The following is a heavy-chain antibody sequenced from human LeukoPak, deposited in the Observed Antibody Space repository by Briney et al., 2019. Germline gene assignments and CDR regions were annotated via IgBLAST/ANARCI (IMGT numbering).Heavy chain of an antibody. CDR1: GFTFGDYA. Sequence: GRSLRLSCTPSGFTFGDYAMSWFRQAPGKGLEWVGFIRSKASGGTTEYAASVKDRLTISRDDSKSIAYLQMNSLETDDTALYYCARGHSAYDPFDYWGQGTLVTVSS. CDR3: ARGHSAYDPFDY. J-gene: IGHJ4*02. CDR2: IRSKASGGTT. D-gene: IGHD5-12*01. V-gene: IGHV3-49*03.